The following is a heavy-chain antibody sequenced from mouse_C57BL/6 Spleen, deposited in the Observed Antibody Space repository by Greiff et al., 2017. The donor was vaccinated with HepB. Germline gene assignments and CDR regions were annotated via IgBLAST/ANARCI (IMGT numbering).Heavy chain of an antibody. V-gene: IGHV5-4*01. J-gene: IGHJ4*01. CDR1: GFTFSSYA. CDR3: ARDGDDYDGPYAMDY. CDR2: ISDGGSYT. Sequence: EVKLVESGGGLVKPGGSLKLSCAASGFTFSSYAMSWVRQTPEKRLEWVATISDGGSYTYYPDNVKGRFTISRDNAKNNLYLQMSHLKSEDTAMYYCARDGDDYDGPYAMDYWGQGTSVTVSS. D-gene: IGHD2-4*01.